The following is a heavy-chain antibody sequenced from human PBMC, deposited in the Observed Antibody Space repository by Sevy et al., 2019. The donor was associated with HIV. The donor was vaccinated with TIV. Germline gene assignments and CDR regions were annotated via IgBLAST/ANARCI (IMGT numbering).Heavy chain of an antibody. Sequence: GGSLRLSCAASTFTFSDYYMTWIRQAPGKGLESVSYISSGGSTKYYADSVKGRFTISRDNVKNSLYLQMNSLRADDTAVYYCARVRYNYGSYYFDYWGQVTLVTVSS. CDR2: ISSGGSTK. CDR3: ARVRYNYGSYYFDY. CDR1: TFTFSDYY. D-gene: IGHD5-18*01. J-gene: IGHJ4*02. V-gene: IGHV3-11*01.